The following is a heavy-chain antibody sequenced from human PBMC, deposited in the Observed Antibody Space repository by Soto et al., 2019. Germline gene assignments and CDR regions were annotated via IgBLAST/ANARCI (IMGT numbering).Heavy chain of an antibody. CDR2: ISAHNGNT. CDR3: ARGRYGDY. J-gene: IGHJ4*02. D-gene: IGHD1-1*01. CDR1: GYTFTSYG. Sequence: QVHLVQSGAEVKKPGASVKVSCKASGYTFTSYGITWVRQAPGQGLEWMGWISAHNGNTDYAQKLQGRVIVTRDTSTSSAYMELRSMRSDDTAVYYCARGRYGDYWGQGARVTVSS. V-gene: IGHV1-18*01.